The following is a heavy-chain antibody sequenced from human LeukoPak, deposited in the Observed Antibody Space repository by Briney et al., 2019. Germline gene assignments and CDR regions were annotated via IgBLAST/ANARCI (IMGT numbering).Heavy chain of an antibody. D-gene: IGHD3-3*02. J-gene: IGHJ3*02. V-gene: IGHV3-23*01. CDR2: ISPDKT. CDR1: GFSFSTNP. Sequence: GGSLRLSCAASGFSFSTNPMSWVRQAPGKGLEWVSAISPDKTYYADSVKGRLTISRDNYKNTVDLHMNSPRAENTAIYYCVKEHVDRAFTRSFEIWGQGIVVTVSS. CDR3: VKEHVDRAFTRSFEI.